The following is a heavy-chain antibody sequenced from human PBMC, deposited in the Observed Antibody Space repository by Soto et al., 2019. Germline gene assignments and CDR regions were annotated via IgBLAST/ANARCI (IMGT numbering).Heavy chain of an antibody. Sequence: QVQLVQSGAEVKKPGASVKVSCTASGYTFTSYGISWVRQAPGQGLEWMGWIIAYNGNTNYSQKLQGRVTMTTDTSTSTAYMELRSLRSDDTAVYYCARGDPVTFGGPTVDDYWGQGPLVTVSS. V-gene: IGHV1-18*01. CDR3: ARGDPVTFGGPTVDDY. D-gene: IGHD3-16*01. CDR1: GYTFTSYG. J-gene: IGHJ4*02. CDR2: IIAYNGNT.